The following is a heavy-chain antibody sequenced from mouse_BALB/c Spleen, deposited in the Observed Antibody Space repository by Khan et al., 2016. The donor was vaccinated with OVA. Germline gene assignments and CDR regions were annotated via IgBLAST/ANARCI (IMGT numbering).Heavy chain of an antibody. CDR2: ISYSGST. CDR1: GYSITSDYA. Sequence: EVELVESGPGLVKPSQSLSLTCTVTGYSITSDYAWNWIRQFPGNKLEWMGYISYSGSTSYNPSLKSRISITRDTSKNQFFLQLNSVTTEDTATYYCARWGNSDFDYWGQGTTLTVSS. V-gene: IGHV3-2*02. J-gene: IGHJ2*01. CDR3: ARWGNSDFDY.